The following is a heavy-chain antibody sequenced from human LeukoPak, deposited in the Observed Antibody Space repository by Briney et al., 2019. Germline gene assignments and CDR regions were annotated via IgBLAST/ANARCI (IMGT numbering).Heavy chain of an antibody. D-gene: IGHD3-9*01. J-gene: IGHJ4*02. CDR1: GFTFSSYA. V-gene: IGHV3-23*01. Sequence: GGSLRLSCAASGFTFSSYAMSWVRQAPGKGLEWVSAISGSGGSTYYADSVKGRFYIARDNSKNTLYLQVNSLRAEDKAVYYCAKINIERYYDILTGYSVYVNFDYWGQGTLVTVSS. CDR3: AKINIERYYDILTGYSVYVNFDY. CDR2: ISGSGGST.